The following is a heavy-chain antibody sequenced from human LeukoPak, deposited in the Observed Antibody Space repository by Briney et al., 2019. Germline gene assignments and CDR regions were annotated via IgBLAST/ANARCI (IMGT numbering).Heavy chain of an antibody. CDR2: IYYSGST. D-gene: IGHD3-9*01. CDR1: GGSISSSSYY. J-gene: IGHJ5*02. Sequence: PSETLSLTCTVSGGSISSSSYYWGWIRQPPGKGLEWIGIIYYSGSTYYNPSLKSRVTISVDTSKNQFSLKLSSVTAADTAVYYCARDRRHYDILTGYYAYNWFDPWGQGTLVTVSS. V-gene: IGHV4-39*07. CDR3: ARDRRHYDILTGYYAYNWFDP.